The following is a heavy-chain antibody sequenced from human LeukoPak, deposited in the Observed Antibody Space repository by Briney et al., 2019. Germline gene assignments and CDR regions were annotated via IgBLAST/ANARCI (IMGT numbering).Heavy chain of an antibody. J-gene: IGHJ6*02. CDR3: ARALNWNDDRMYHYYYGMDV. CDR2: IIPIFGTA. Sequence: SVKVSCKASGGTFSSYAISWVRQAPGQGLEWMGGIIPIFGTANYAQKFQGRVTITADESTSTAYMKLSSLRSEDTAVYYCARALNWNDDRMYHYYYGMDVWGQGTTVTVSS. CDR1: GGTFSSYA. D-gene: IGHD1-1*01. V-gene: IGHV1-69*13.